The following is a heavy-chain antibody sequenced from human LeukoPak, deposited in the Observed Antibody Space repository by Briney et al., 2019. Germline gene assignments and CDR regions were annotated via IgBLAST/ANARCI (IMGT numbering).Heavy chain of an antibody. D-gene: IGHD2-2*01. CDR2: VDPEDGET. CDR3: ATKLGYCSSTSCT. V-gene: IGHV1-69-2*01. Sequence: ASVTLSCKASGYTFTDYYMHWVQQAPGKGLGRMGRVDPEDGETIYAEKFQGRVTITADTSTDTAYMELSSLRSEDTAVYYCATKLGYCSSTSCTWGQGTLVTVSS. J-gene: IGHJ5*02. CDR1: GYTFTDYY.